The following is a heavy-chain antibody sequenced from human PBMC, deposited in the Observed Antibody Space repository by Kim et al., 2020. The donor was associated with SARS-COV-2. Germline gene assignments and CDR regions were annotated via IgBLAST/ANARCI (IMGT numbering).Heavy chain of an antibody. CDR2: INSNSGGT. J-gene: IGHJ6*01. Sequence: ASVKVSCKASGYTFTGYYMHWVRQAPGQGVEWMGWINSNSGGTNYVQKSQGGVTMTRDTPISTAYMELSRLRSDDTAVYFCAGERTIVVAQFYYYYDGMD. D-gene: IGHD3-22*01. CDR3: AGERTIVVAQFYYYYDGMD. CDR1: GYTFTGYY. V-gene: IGHV1-2*02.